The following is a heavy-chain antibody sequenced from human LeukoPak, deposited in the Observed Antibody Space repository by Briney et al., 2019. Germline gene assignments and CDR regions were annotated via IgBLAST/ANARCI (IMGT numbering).Heavy chain of an antibody. CDR1: GFTFSSYS. CDR3: ARVARGVDY. V-gene: IGHV3-48*04. J-gene: IGHJ4*02. CDR2: ISSSSSTI. Sequence: GGSLRLPCAASGFTFSSYSMNWVRQAPGKGLEWVSYISSSSSTIYYADSVKGRFTISRDNAKNSLYLQMNSLRAEDTAVYYCARVARGVDYWGQGTLVTVSS.